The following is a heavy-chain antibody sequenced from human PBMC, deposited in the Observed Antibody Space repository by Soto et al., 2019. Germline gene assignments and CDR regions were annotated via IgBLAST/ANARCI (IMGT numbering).Heavy chain of an antibody. Sequence: QVQLVQSGAEVKKPGSSVKVSCKASGGTFSSYAISWVRQAPGQGLEWMGGIIPIFGTANYAQKFQGRVTFTADESTSTAYMQLSSLRSEDTAVYYCASPTIFGVVTGDYYYYGMDVWGQGTTVTVSS. CDR2: IIPIFGTA. J-gene: IGHJ6*02. D-gene: IGHD3-3*01. CDR3: ASPTIFGVVTGDYYYYGMDV. V-gene: IGHV1-69*01. CDR1: GGTFSSYA.